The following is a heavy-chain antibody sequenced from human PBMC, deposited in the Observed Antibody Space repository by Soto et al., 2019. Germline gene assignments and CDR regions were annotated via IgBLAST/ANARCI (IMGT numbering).Heavy chain of an antibody. CDR3: ARLVGATTFDY. CDR2: IYYSGST. CDR1: GGSISSYY. V-gene: IGHV4-59*01. D-gene: IGHD1-26*01. J-gene: IGHJ4*02. Sequence: SETLSLTCTVSGGSISSYYWSWIRQPPGKGLEWIGYIYYSGSTNYNPSLKSRVTISVDTSKNQFSLKLSSVTAADTAVYYCARLVGATTFDYWGQETLVTVSS.